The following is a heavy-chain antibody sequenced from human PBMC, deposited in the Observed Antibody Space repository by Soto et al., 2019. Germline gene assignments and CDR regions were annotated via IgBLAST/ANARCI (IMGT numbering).Heavy chain of an antibody. CDR1: GFTFSSYG. D-gene: IGHD3-22*01. J-gene: IGHJ4*02. Sequence: GGSLRLSCAAPGFTFSSYGMHWVRQAPGKGLEWVAVISYDGSNKYYADSVKGRFTISRDNSKNTLYLQMNSLRAEDTAVYYCAKTSYTFYYYDSSGYYYFDYWGQGTLVTVSS. CDR2: ISYDGSNK. CDR3: AKTSYTFYYYDSSGYYYFDY. V-gene: IGHV3-30*18.